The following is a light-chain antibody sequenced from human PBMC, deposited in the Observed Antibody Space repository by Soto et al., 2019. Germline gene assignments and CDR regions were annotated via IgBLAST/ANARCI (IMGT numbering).Light chain of an antibody. J-gene: IGLJ1*01. CDR3: CSYAGSSTYV. CDR1: SSDVGSYNL. Sequence: SVVSQPAPVSGSPGQSITLSCTGPSSDVGSYNLVSWYQQHPGKAPKLMIYEVSKRPSGVSNRFSGSKSGNTASLTISGLQAEDEADYYCCSYAGSSTYVFGTGTKVTVL. CDR2: EVS. V-gene: IGLV2-23*02.